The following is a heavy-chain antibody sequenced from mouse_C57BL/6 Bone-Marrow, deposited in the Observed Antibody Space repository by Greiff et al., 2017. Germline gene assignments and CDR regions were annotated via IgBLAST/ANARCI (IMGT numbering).Heavy chain of an antibody. CDR3: ARTLTYYGSSRGDLAD. D-gene: IGHD1-1*01. CDR1: GYTFTSYN. J-gene: IGHJ3*01. CDR2: IYPGNGDT. V-gene: IGHV1-12*01. Sequence: VQLQQSGAELVRPGASVKMSCKASGYTFTSYNMHWVKQTPRQGLEWIGAIYPGNGDTSYNQKFKGKATLTVDKSSSPAYMQLSSLTSEDSAVYFCARTLTYYGSSRGDLADWGQGTLVTVSA.